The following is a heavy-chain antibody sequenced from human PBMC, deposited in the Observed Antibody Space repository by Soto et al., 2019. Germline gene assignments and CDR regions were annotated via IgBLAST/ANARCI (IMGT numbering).Heavy chain of an antibody. D-gene: IGHD5-12*01. CDR1: GFTFDDYT. V-gene: IGHV3-43*01. J-gene: IGHJ5*02. CDR2: ISWDGGST. Sequence: GGSLRLSCAASGFTFDDYTMHWVRQAPGKGLEWVSLISWDGGSTYYADSVKGRFTISRDNSKNSLYLQVNSLRTEDTALYYCAKDMSGGYALWFDPWGQGTLVTVS. CDR3: AKDMSGGYALWFDP.